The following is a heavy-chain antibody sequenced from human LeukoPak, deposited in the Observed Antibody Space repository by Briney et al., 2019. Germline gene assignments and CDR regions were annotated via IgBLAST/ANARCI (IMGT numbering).Heavy chain of an antibody. CDR2: LSGSGRNT. CDR3: AKDYYGSGSYDKFDY. CDR1: GFTFNDFA. J-gene: IGHJ4*02. D-gene: IGHD3-10*01. Sequence: GGSLRLSCAASGFTFNDFAMNWVRQAPGEGLEWVSSLSGSGRNTYYADSVKGRFTISRDNSKNTLYLQMNSLRAEDTAVYYCAKDYYGSGSYDKFDYWGQGTLVTVSS. V-gene: IGHV3-23*01.